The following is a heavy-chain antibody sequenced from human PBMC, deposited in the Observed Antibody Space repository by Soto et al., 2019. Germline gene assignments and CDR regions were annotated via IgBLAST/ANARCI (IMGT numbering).Heavy chain of an antibody. V-gene: IGHV3-30-3*01. CDR2: ISYDGSNK. CDR1: GFTFSSYA. J-gene: IGHJ6*02. D-gene: IGHD6-6*01. Sequence: QPVGSLRLSCAASGFTFSSYAMHWVRQAPGKGLEWVAVISYDGSNKYYADSVKGRFTISRDNSKNTLYLQMNSLRAEDTAVYYCARSLSVRGNYYYGMDVWGQGTTVTVSS. CDR3: ARSLSVRGNYYYGMDV.